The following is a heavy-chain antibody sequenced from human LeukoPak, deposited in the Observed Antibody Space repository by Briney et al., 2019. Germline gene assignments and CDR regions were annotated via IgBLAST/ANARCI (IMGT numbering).Heavy chain of an antibody. CDR3: AKDVVGAINYFDY. CDR2: ISDSGSST. CDR1: GFSLSSYA. D-gene: IGHD1-26*01. J-gene: IGHJ4*02. V-gene: IGHV3-23*01. Sequence: AGGSLRLSCAASGFSLSSYAMSWVRQAPGKGLEWVSGISDSGSSTYYADSVKGRFTISRDNSKNTLYLQMNSLTAEDTAVYYCAKDVVGAINYFDYWGQGTLVTVSS.